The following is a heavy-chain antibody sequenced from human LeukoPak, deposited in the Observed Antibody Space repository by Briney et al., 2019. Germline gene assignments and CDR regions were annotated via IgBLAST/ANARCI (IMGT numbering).Heavy chain of an antibody. Sequence: GGSLRLSCAASGFTFSSYAMSWVRQAPGKGLEWVSAISGSGSSTYYADSVKGRFTISRDNSKNTLYLQMNSLRAGDMAVHYCAKAHSGSYPGAFDIWGQGTMVTVSS. CDR3: AKAHSGSYPGAFDI. CDR2: ISGSGSST. J-gene: IGHJ3*02. CDR1: GFTFSSYA. D-gene: IGHD1-26*01. V-gene: IGHV3-23*01.